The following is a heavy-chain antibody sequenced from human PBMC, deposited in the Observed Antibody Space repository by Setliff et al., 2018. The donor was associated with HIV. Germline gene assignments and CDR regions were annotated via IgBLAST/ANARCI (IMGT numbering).Heavy chain of an antibody. V-gene: IGHV4-30-4*08. D-gene: IGHD3-22*01. Sequence: PSETLSLTCIVSGDSLRGGDYYYNWIRKSPQKGLEWIGYISPTGNTNYNPSLKSRVTISTDTSKNQFSLNVSFVTAADTAVYYCSRDKGRPHYYDDTGSYRSDALDIWGQGTMVTVSS. CDR2: ISPTGNT. J-gene: IGHJ3*02. CDR1: GDSLRGGDYY. CDR3: SRDKGRPHYYDDTGSYRSDALDI.